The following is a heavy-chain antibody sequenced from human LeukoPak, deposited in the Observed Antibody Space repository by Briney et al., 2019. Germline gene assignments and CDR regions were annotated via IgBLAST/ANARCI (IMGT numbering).Heavy chain of an antibody. J-gene: IGHJ4*02. CDR2: IYTSGST. D-gene: IGHD2-15*01. V-gene: IGHV4-61*02. Sequence: PSQTLSLTCTVSGGSISSGSYYWSWIRQPAGKGLEWIGRIYTSGSTNYNPSLKSRVSISVDTSKNQFSLKLSSVTAADTAVYYCARSRGGTVGYWGQGTLVTVSS. CDR1: GGSISSGSYY. CDR3: ARSRGGTVGY.